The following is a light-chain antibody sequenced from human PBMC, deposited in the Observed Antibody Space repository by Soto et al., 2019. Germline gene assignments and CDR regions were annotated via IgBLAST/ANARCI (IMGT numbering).Light chain of an antibody. CDR2: EVT. V-gene: IGLV2-14*01. CDR3: NSYTTSSTYV. Sequence: QSVLTQPASVSGSPGQSITISCTGTNTDVGGYNYVSWYQHRPGEAPKLMIFEVTKRPSGVSNRFSGSKSGNTASLTISGLQAEDEADYFCNSYTTSSTYVFGSGTKLTVL. CDR1: NTDVGGYNY. J-gene: IGLJ1*01.